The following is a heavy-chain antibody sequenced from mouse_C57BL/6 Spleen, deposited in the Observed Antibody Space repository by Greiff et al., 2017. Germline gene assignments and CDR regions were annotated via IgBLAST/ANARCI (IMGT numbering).Heavy chain of an antibody. J-gene: IGHJ2*01. CDR2: ISSGGSYT. V-gene: IGHV5-6*01. Sequence: EVKLMESGGDLVKPGGSLKLSCAASGFTFSSYGMSWVRQTPDKRLEWVATISSGGSYTYYPDSVKGRFTISRDNAKNTLYLQMSSLKSEDTAMYYCARHVGTTVVAPYFDYWGQGTTLTVSS. CDR1: GFTFSSYG. CDR3: ARHVGTTVVAPYFDY. D-gene: IGHD1-1*01.